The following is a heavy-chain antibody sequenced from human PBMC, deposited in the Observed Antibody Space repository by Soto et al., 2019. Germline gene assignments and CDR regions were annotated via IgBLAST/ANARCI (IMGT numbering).Heavy chain of an antibody. D-gene: IGHD6-13*01. J-gene: IGHJ6*02. V-gene: IGHV1-69*13. CDR3: ARDDPHRYSSSWYYYYYGMDV. Sequence: ASVKVSCKASGGTFSSYAISWVRQAPGQGLEWMGGIIPIFGTANYAQKFQGRVTITADESTSTAYMELSSLRSEDTAVYYCARDDPHRYSSSWYYYYYGMDVWGQGTTVTVSS. CDR2: IIPIFGTA. CDR1: GGTFSSYA.